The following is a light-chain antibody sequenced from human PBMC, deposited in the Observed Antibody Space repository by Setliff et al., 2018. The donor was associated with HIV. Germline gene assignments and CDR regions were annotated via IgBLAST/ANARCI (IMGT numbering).Light chain of an antibody. Sequence: QSVLTQPRSVSGSPGQSVTISCSGTNSAVGYDYVSWYQQHPGKAPTLIIYDVSQRPSGVPARFSGSTSANTASLTISGLQAEDEADYYRCSYAGGNTFVFGGGTKGTVL. CDR1: NSAVGYDY. CDR3: CSYAGGNTFV. J-gene: IGLJ2*01. CDR2: DVS. V-gene: IGLV2-11*01.